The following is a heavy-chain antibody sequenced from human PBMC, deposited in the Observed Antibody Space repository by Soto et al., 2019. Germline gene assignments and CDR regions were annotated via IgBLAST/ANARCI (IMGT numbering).Heavy chain of an antibody. D-gene: IGHD3-9*01. Sequence: SDTLSLTCAVSGGSISSSNWWRWVRQPPGKGLEWIGEIYHSGSTNYNPSLKSRVTISVDKSKNQFSLKLSSVTAADTAVYYCARYPYYDILTGYYEDAFDYWGQGTLVTVSS. V-gene: IGHV4-4*02. CDR1: GGSISSSNW. CDR3: ARYPYYDILTGYYEDAFDY. CDR2: IYHSGST. J-gene: IGHJ4*02.